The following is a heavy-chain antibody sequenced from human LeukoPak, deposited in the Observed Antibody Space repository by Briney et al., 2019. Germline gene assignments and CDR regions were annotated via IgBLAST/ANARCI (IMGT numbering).Heavy chain of an antibody. CDR3: ASGYYYGSGSYYNVFDY. CDR1: GGSISSYY. Sequence: SETLSLTCTVSGGSISSYYWSWIRQPPGKGLEWIGYIYYSGSTNYNPSLKSRVTISVATSKNQFSLKLSSVTAADTAVYYCASGYYYGSGSYYNVFDYWGQGTLVTVSS. D-gene: IGHD3-10*01. V-gene: IGHV4-59*08. J-gene: IGHJ4*02. CDR2: IYYSGST.